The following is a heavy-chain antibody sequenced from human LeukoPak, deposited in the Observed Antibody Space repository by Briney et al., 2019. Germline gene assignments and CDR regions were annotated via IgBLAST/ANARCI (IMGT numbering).Heavy chain of an antibody. Sequence: SETLSLTCTVSGGSISTTSYYWGWIRQPPGKGLEWIGYIYYSGSTNYNPSLKSRVTISVDTSKNQFSLKLSSVTAADTAVYYCARSRRYGDYSLDYWGQGTLVTVSS. CDR3: ARSRRYGDYSLDY. D-gene: IGHD4-17*01. CDR2: IYYSGST. V-gene: IGHV4-61*05. CDR1: GGSISTTSYY. J-gene: IGHJ4*02.